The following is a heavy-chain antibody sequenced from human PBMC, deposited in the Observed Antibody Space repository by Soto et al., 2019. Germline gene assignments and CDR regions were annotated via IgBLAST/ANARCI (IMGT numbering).Heavy chain of an antibody. D-gene: IGHD6-13*01. Sequence: DVQLVESGGGLVQPGRSLRLSCAASGFTFDDYAMHWVRQAPGKGLEWVSGISWNSGSIGYADSVKGRFTISRDNAKNSLYLQMNSLRAEDTALYYCAKDIGSSSWSTPFDYWGQGTLVTVSS. J-gene: IGHJ4*02. V-gene: IGHV3-9*01. CDR3: AKDIGSSSWSTPFDY. CDR2: ISWNSGSI. CDR1: GFTFDDYA.